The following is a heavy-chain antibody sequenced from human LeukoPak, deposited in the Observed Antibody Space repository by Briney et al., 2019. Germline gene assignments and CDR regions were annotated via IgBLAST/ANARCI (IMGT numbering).Heavy chain of an antibody. CDR3: ARGIAVAAGKYYYYGMDV. J-gene: IGHJ6*02. D-gene: IGHD6-19*01. CDR2: ISSSSSYT. CDR1: GFTFTDYY. Sequence: GGSLRLSCAASGFTFTDYYMSWIRQAPGKGLEWVSYISSSSSYTNYADSVKGRFTISRDNAKNSLYLQMNSLRAEDTAVYHCARGIAVAAGKYYYYGMDVWGQGTTVTVSS. V-gene: IGHV3-11*05.